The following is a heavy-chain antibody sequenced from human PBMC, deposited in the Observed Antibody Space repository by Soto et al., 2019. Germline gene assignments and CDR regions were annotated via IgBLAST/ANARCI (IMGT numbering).Heavy chain of an antibody. CDR2: ISSNGGST. V-gene: IGHV3-64*01. CDR1: GFTFSSYA. J-gene: IGHJ3*02. CDR3: ARTDSPEYGDYVAMVAFDI. Sequence: EVQLVESGGGLVQPGGSLRLSCAASGFTFSSYAMHWVRQAPGKGLEYVSAISSNGGSTYYANSVKGRFTISRDNSKNTLYLRMGSLRAEYMAVYYCARTDSPEYGDYVAMVAFDIWGQGTMVTVSS. D-gene: IGHD4-17*01.